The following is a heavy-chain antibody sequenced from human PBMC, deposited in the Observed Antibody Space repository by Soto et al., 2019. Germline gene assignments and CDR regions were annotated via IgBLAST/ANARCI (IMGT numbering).Heavy chain of an antibody. Sequence: GGSLRLSCTASVFTFGDYAMSWFRQAPGKGLERVGFIRSKAYGGTTEHAASVKGRFTISRDDSKSIAYLQMNSLKTEDTAVYYGTRGGIEAWYFDLWGRGTLVTVSS. CDR3: TRGGIEAWYFDL. CDR1: VFTFGDYA. D-gene: IGHD6-13*01. J-gene: IGHJ2*01. CDR2: IRSKAYGGTT. V-gene: IGHV3-49*03.